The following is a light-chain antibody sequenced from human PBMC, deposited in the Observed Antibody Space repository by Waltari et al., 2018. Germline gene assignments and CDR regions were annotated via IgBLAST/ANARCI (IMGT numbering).Light chain of an antibody. V-gene: IGLV1-47*01. CDR1: ISNIRPHH. Sequence: HSVLTQPPSAAGTPGQRVTLSCFGSISNIRPHHVYWFQQFPGMAPRLLTYDDNQRPSGVPSRCSVSKPGTSASLVISGLRSDAEANYYCAAWDDSPSGYVFGTGTEVTVL. CDR3: AAWDDSPSGYV. CDR2: DDN. J-gene: IGLJ1*01.